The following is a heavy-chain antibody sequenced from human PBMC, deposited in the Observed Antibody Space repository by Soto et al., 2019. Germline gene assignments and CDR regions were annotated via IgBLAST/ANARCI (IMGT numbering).Heavy chain of an antibody. V-gene: IGHV3-23*01. J-gene: IGHJ4*02. D-gene: IGHD3-3*01. CDR3: AKDGHPGVHPPQFDY. Sequence: GGSLRLSCAASGFTFSSYAMSWVRQAPGKGLEWVSAISGSGGSTYYADSVKGRFTISRDNSKNTLYLQMNSLRAEDTAVYYCAKDGHPGVHPPQFDYWGQGTLVTVSS. CDR1: GFTFSSYA. CDR2: ISGSGGST.